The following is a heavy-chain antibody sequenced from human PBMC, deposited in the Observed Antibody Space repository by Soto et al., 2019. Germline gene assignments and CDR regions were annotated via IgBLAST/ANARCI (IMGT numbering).Heavy chain of an antibody. Sequence: QVQLQESGPGLVKPSETLSLTCTVSGGSMNDYYWSWIRQPAGKGLEWIGRIFTSGNTNYNPSLRSRLTMSVDTTTNQASLRLTSVTAADTADYYCASGRLVSQYYGLDVWGQGTTVTVSS. CDR3: ASGRLVSQYYGLDV. J-gene: IGHJ6*02. V-gene: IGHV4-4*07. CDR1: GGSMNDYY. CDR2: IFTSGNT. D-gene: IGHD6-6*01.